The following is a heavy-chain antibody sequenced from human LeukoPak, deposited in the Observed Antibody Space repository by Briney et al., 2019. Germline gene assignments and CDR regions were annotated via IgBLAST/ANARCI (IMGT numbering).Heavy chain of an antibody. CDR1: GFTFSNYG. D-gene: IGHD4-17*01. CDR2: ISYDGNKK. Sequence: GGSLRLSCAASGFTFSNYGIHWVRQAPGKGLEGVALISYDGNKKYYADSVKGRFTISKDNSKNTLYLQMNSLRGEDTALYYCAKLLHDYGDTPHYYGMDVWGQGTTVTVSS. J-gene: IGHJ6*02. CDR3: AKLLHDYGDTPHYYGMDV. V-gene: IGHV3-30*18.